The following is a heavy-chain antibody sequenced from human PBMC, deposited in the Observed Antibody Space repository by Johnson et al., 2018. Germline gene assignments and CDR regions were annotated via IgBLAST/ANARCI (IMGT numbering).Heavy chain of an antibody. V-gene: IGHV1-58*01. J-gene: IGHJ5*02. CDR3: AAAVAGTWVDP. CDR1: GFTFTSSA. D-gene: IGHD6-19*01. Sequence: QLVESGPEVKKPGTSVKVSCKASGFTFTSSAVQWVRQARGQRLEWTGLIVVGSGNTTYAQKFQERVTITRDMSTSTAYMELSSLRFEDTGVFYCAAAVAGTWVDPWGQGTLVTVSS. CDR2: IVVGSGNT.